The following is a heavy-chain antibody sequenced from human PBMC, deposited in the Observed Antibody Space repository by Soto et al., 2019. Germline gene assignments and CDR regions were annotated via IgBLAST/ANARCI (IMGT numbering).Heavy chain of an antibody. CDR1: GFTFSSYW. J-gene: IGHJ4*02. CDR2: IKTDGSGT. CDR3: ARGAGDRFDRTGYLGRH. V-gene: IGHV3-74*01. Sequence: EVQLVESGGGLVQPGESLTLSCAASGFTFSSYWMHWVRQVPGKGLVWVSRIKTDGSGTYYADSVQGRFTISRDNAKNKLYLQMNRLRVPDTAVYFCARGAGDRFDRTGYLGRHWGPGTLVTVSS. D-gene: IGHD7-27*01.